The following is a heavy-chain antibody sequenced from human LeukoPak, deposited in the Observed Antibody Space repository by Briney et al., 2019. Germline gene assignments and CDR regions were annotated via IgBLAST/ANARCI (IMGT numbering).Heavy chain of an antibody. V-gene: IGHV3-7*01. CDR2: IKEDGGER. D-gene: IGHD2-8*02. CDR1: GFTFTTYT. CDR3: AREYWGVDY. Sequence: PGGSLRLSCAASGFTFTTYTMTWVRQAPGKGLEWVANIKEDGGERNYVDSVEGRFAISRGNAKNSVYLQMNSLRVEDTAVYYCAREYWGVDYWGQGTLVTVSS. J-gene: IGHJ4*02.